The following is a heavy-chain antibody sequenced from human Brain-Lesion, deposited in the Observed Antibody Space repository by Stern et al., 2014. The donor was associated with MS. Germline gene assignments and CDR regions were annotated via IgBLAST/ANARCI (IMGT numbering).Heavy chain of an antibody. J-gene: IGHJ4*02. D-gene: IGHD1-14*01. CDR2: ISWNSGTI. Sequence: VQLVQSGGDLVQPGRSLRLSCAAFGFTFDDYAMHWVRQAPGKGLEWVAGISWNSGTIGYADSVKGRFTTSRDNAYGSLYLQMNSLRPEDTALYYCARDITGSSAYFAYWGQGTLVTVSS. V-gene: IGHV3-9*01. CDR3: ARDITGSSAYFAY. CDR1: GFTFDDYA.